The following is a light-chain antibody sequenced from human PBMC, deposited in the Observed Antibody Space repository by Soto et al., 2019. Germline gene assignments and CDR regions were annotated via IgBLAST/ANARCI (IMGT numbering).Light chain of an antibody. J-gene: IGLJ2*01. V-gene: IGLV8-61*01. Sequence: QAVVTQEASLSVSPGGTVTLTCGWTSGSVSSRYYPSWYRQDPGQTPRTLIYSGDIRSSGVPDRCSNSILGSKAALTITGAQADDESVYYCVLYMQGDIRIFCGGTELTVI. CDR2: SGD. CDR3: VLYMQGDIRI. CDR1: SGSVSSRYY.